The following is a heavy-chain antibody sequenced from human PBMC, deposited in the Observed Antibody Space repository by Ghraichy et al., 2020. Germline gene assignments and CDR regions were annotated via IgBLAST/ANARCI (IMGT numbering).Heavy chain of an antibody. Sequence: SETLSLTCTVSGGSISSYYWSWIRQPPGKGLEWIGYIYYSGSTNYNPSLKSRVTISVDTSKNQFSLKLSSVTAADTAVYYCARQYYYDSSGYYSGNNWFDPWGQGTLVTVSS. CDR3: ARQYYYDSSGYYSGNNWFDP. J-gene: IGHJ5*02. CDR2: IYYSGST. CDR1: GGSISSYY. V-gene: IGHV4-59*08. D-gene: IGHD3-22*01.